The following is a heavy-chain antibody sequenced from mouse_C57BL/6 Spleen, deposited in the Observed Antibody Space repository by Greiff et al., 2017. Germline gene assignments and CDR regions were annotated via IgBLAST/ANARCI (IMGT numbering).Heavy chain of an antibody. D-gene: IGHD2-4*01. Sequence: QVQLPQPGAELVMPGASVKLSCKASGYTLTSYRMPWVKQRPGQGLEWIGEIDPSDSYTNYNQKFKGKSTLTVDKSSSTAYMQLSSLTSEDSAVYYCARGRLRDYWGQGTTLTVSS. J-gene: IGHJ2*01. V-gene: IGHV1-69*01. CDR2: IDPSDSYT. CDR1: GYTLTSYR. CDR3: ARGRLRDY.